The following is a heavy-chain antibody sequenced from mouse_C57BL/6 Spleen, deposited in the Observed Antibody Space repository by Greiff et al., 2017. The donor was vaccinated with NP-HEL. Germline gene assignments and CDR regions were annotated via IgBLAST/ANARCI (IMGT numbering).Heavy chain of an antibody. Sequence: VQLQQPGAELVRPGSSVKLSCKASGYTFTSYWMHWVKQRPIQGLEWIGNIDPSDSETHYNQKFKDKATLTVDKSSSTAYMQLSSLTSEDSAVYYCARGDYYGSSYKYWYFDVWGTGTTVTVSS. CDR2: IDPSDSET. V-gene: IGHV1-52*01. CDR3: ARGDYYGSSYKYWYFDV. D-gene: IGHD1-1*01. CDR1: GYTFTSYW. J-gene: IGHJ1*03.